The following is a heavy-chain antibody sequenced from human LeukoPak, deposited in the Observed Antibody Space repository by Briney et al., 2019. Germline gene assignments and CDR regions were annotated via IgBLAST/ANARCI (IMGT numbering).Heavy chain of an antibody. CDR3: ARVSRFALPDP. V-gene: IGHV3-48*04. CDR2: ISSGSSNI. J-gene: IGHJ5*02. CDR1: GYTFSTYS. Sequence: GGSLRLSCAASGYTFSTYSMSWVRQAPGKGLEWLSYISSGSSNIYYADSVKGRFTISRDDAKHSLYLQMNSLRAEDTAVYYCARVSRFALPDPWGQGTLVTVSS.